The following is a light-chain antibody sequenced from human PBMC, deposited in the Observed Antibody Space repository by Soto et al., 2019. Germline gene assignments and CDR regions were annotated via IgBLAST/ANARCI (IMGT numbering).Light chain of an antibody. Sequence: EIVLTQSPGTLSLSPGEGATLSCRTSQSLTISLAWYQQRPAQAPRLLIYGASTRATGVPDRFSGSGSGTDFTLTISRLEPEDFTVYFCQQDGSSPYSFGQGTKLEIK. CDR1: QSLTIS. CDR2: GAS. V-gene: IGKV3-20*01. J-gene: IGKJ2*03. CDR3: QQDGSSPYS.